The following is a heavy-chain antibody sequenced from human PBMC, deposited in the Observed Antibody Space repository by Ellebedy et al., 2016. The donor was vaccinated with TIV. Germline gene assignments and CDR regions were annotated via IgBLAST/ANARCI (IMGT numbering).Heavy chain of an antibody. CDR1: GGTFSNYA. D-gene: IGHD3-10*01. CDR3: ARSTVRGKYYFDY. Sequence: AASVKVSCKTSGGTFSNYAISWVRQSPGQGLEWMGGIIPIFGKADYEQKFQGTVTITADESTSTVYMELSSLRSEDTAVYYCARSTVRGKYYFDYWGQGTLVTVSS. J-gene: IGHJ4*02. V-gene: IGHV1-69*13. CDR2: IIPIFGKA.